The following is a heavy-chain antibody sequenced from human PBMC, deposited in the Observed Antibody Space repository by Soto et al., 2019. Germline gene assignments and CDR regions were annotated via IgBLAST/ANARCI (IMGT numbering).Heavy chain of an antibody. J-gene: IGHJ6*02. CDR3: ASHSPGGSFHRDYYYGMDG. CDR1: GGTFRRYT. D-gene: IGHD1-26*01. CDR2: IITLFGTA. Sequence: QVQLVQSGAEVKKPGSSVKVSCKASGGTFRRYTISWVRQAPGQGLEWMGGIITLFGTANYVQKFQGRVTLIADDSTSTAYKELSSLRSEDTAVYYCASHSPGGSFHRDYYYGMDGWGQGTTVTVSS. V-gene: IGHV1-69*01.